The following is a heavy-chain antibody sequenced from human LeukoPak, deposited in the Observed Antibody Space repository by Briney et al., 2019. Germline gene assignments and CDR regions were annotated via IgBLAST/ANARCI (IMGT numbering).Heavy chain of an antibody. CDR1: GFTFSDYY. CDR3: ASIVVVVAATPAYYFDY. J-gene: IGHJ4*02. D-gene: IGHD2-15*01. V-gene: IGHV3-11*06. CDR2: ISSSSSYT. Sequence: GGSLRLSCAASGFTFSDYYMSWLRQAPGKGVEGVSYISSSSSYTNYADSVKGRFTISRDNAKNSLYLQMNSLRAEDTAVYYCASIVVVVAATPAYYFDYWGQGTLVTVSS.